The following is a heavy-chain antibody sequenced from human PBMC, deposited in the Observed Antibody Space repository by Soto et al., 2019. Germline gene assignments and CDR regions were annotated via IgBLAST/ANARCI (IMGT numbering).Heavy chain of an antibody. CDR1: GFTVSSYY. V-gene: IGHV3-53*01. D-gene: IGHD3-10*01. CDR3: ARSRLWPYFDY. Sequence: GGSLRLSCAASGFTVSSYYMSWVRQAPGKGLEWVSVIYSGGSTYYADSVKGRFTISRDNSKNTLYLQMNSLRAEDTAVYYCARSRLWPYFDYWGQGTLVTVSS. CDR2: IYSGGST. J-gene: IGHJ4*02.